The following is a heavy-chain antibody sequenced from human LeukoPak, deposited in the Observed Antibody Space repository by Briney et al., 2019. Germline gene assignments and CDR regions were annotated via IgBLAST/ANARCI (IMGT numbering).Heavy chain of an antibody. CDR2: ISGDGGIT. D-gene: IGHD1-26*01. J-gene: IGHJ4*02. CDR1: GFIFDEYT. V-gene: IGHV3-43*02. Sequence: GGSLRLSCAASGFIFDEYTMHWVRQAPGKGLEWVSLISGDGGITSYADSVKGRFTFSRDNAKNSLYLQMNSLRAEDTAVYYCTRGAGSADYWGQGTLVTVSS. CDR3: TRGAGSADY.